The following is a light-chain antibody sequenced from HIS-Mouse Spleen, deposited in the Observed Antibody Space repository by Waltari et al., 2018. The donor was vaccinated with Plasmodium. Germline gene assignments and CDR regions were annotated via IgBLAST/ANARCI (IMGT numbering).Light chain of an antibody. CDR1: SRDVRSYNL. J-gene: IGLJ1*01. Sequence: QSALTQPASVSGSPGQSITLPCSGTSRDVRSYNLVSWYQQHPGKAPKLMIYEGSKRPSGVSNRCSGSKSGNTASLTISGLQAEDEADYYCCSYAGSSTYVFGTGTKVTVL. CDR3: CSYAGSSTYV. CDR2: EGS. V-gene: IGLV2-23*01.